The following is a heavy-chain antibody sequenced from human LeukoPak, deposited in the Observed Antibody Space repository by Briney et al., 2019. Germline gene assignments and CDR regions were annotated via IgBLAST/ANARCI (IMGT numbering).Heavy chain of an antibody. CDR3: ARDLSRSPDWFDP. CDR2: INPNSGGT. D-gene: IGHD3-16*02. CDR1: GYTFTSYY. J-gene: IGHJ5*02. Sequence: ASVKVSCKASGYTFTSYYMHWVRQAPGQGLEWMGRINPNSGGTNYAQKFQGRVTMTRDTSISTAYMELSRLRSDDTAVYYCARDLSRSPDWFDPWGQGTLVTVSS. V-gene: IGHV1-2*06.